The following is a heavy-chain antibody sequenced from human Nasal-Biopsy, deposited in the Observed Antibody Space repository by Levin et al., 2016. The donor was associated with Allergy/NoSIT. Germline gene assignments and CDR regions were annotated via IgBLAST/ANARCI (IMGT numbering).Heavy chain of an antibody. J-gene: IGHJ5*02. CDR1: GYTFGSYW. Sequence: GESLKISCKGFGYTFGSYWVGWVRQMPGKALEWMGLIYPGDSDARYSPSFKGQVTMSVDKSISTVYLYWSSLETSDSATYYCGRVFYSTDYWGWLDPWGQGTQVTVSS. CDR3: GRVFYSTDYWGWLDP. D-gene: IGHD2-2*01. CDR2: IYPGDSDA. V-gene: IGHV5-51*01.